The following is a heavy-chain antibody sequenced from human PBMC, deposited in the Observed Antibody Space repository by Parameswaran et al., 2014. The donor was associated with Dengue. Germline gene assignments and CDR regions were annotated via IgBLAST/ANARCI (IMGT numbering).Heavy chain of an antibody. CDR3: ARGHSSGFYGGRFDP. D-gene: IGHD3-22*01. J-gene: IGHJ5*02. Sequence: WVRQAPGQGLEWMGIINPSGGRPSYAQNFQGRVTMTRDTSTSTVYMELSSLRSEDTAVYYCARGHSSGFYGGRFDPWGQGTLVTVSS. V-gene: IGHV1-46*01. CDR2: INPSGGRP.